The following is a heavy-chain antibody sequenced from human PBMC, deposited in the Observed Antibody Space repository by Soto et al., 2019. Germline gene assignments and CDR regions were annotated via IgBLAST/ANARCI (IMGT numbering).Heavy chain of an antibody. V-gene: IGHV4-30-4*01. CDR2: IYYSGST. CDR3: ARQSVTYYDILTGFDY. CDR1: GGSISSGDYY. D-gene: IGHD3-9*01. Sequence: PSETLSLTCTVSGGSISSGDYYWSWIRKPPGKGLEWIGYIYYSGSTYYNPSLKSRVTISVDTSKNQFSLKLSSVTAEDTAVYYCARQSVTYYDILTGFDYWGQGTLVTVAS. J-gene: IGHJ4*02.